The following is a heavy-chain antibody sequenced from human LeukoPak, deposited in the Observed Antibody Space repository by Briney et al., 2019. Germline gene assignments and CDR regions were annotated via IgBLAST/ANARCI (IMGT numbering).Heavy chain of an antibody. CDR1: GGSISSSSYY. D-gene: IGHD3-3*01. V-gene: IGHV4-39*07. J-gene: IGHJ4*02. CDR3: ARGLLRNGRVSFDY. Sequence: SETLSLTCTVSGGSISSSSYYWGWIRQPPGKGLEWIGSIYYSGSTYYNPSLKSRVTISVDTSKNQFSLKLSSVTAADTAVYYCARGLLRNGRVSFDYWGQGTLVTVSS. CDR2: IYYSGST.